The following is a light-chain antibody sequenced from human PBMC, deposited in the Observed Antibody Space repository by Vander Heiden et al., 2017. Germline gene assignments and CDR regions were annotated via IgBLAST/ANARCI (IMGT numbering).Light chain of an antibody. CDR3: SSYTSSSTPVV. Sequence: QSALTQPASVSGSPGQSTTISCTGTSSDVGGYNYVSWYQQHPGKAPKLMIYEVSKRPSGVSNRFSGSKSGNTASLTISGLQAEDEADYYCSSYTSSSTPVVFGGGTKLTVL. CDR2: EVS. V-gene: IGLV2-14*01. CDR1: SSDVGGYNY. J-gene: IGLJ2*01.